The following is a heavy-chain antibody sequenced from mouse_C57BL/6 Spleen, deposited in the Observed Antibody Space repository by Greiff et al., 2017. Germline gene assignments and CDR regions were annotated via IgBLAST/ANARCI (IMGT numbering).Heavy chain of an antibody. CDR2: IHPNSGNT. V-gene: IGHV1-64*01. Sequence: QVQLKQPGAELVKPGASVKLSCKASGYTFTSYWMHWVKQRPGQGLEWIGMIHPNSGNTNYNEKFKGKATLTVDKSSSTAYMQLSSLTSEDSAVYYCARRLPNQFAYWGQGTLVTVSA. CDR1: GYTFTSYW. J-gene: IGHJ3*01. CDR3: ARRLPNQFAY.